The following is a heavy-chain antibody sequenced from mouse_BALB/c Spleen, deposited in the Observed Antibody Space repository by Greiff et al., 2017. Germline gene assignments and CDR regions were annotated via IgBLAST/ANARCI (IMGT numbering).Heavy chain of an antibody. J-gene: IGHJ1*01. V-gene: IGHV5-6*01. CDR2: ISSGGSYT. CDR1: GFTFSSYG. Sequence: EGHLVESGGDLVKPGGSLKLSCAASGFTFSSYGMSWVRQTPDKRLEWVATISSGGSYTYYPDSVKGRFTISRDNAKNTLYLQMSSLKSEDTAMYYCARVLLRSYWYFDVWGAGTTVTVSS. CDR3: ARVLLRSYWYFDV. D-gene: IGHD1-1*01.